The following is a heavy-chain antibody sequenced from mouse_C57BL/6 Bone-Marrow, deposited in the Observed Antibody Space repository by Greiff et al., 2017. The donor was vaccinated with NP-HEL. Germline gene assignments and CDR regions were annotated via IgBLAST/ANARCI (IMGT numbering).Heavy chain of an antibody. V-gene: IGHV5-4*01. CDR2: ISDGGSYT. Sequence: EVQVVESGGGLVKPGGSLKLSCAASGFTFSSYAMSWVRQTPVKRLEWVATISDGGSYTYYPDNVKGRFTISRDNAKNNLYLQMSHLKSEDTAMYYCARDQPTVVASPFAYWGQGTLVTVSA. D-gene: IGHD1-1*01. CDR3: ARDQPTVVASPFAY. J-gene: IGHJ3*01. CDR1: GFTFSSYA.